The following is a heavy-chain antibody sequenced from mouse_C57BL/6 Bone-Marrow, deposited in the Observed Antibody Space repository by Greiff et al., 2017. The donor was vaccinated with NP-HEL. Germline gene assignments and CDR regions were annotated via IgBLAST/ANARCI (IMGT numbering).Heavy chain of an antibody. Sequence: DVMLVESGGGLVQPGGSLSLSCAASGFTFTDYYMSWVRQPPGKALEWLGFIRNKANGYTTEYSASVKGRFTISRDNSQSILYLQMNALRAEDSATYYCARSITTVVGAYWGQGTLVTVSA. CDR3: ARSITTVVGAY. D-gene: IGHD1-1*01. CDR1: GFTFTDYY. V-gene: IGHV7-3*01. CDR2: IRNKANGYTT. J-gene: IGHJ3*01.